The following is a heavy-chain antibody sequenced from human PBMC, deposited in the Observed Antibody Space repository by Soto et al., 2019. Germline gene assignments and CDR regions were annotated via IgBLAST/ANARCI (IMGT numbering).Heavy chain of an antibody. D-gene: IGHD2-15*01. V-gene: IGHV4-31*03. J-gene: IGHJ4*02. CDR2: ISYGGTT. CDR3: SRGILV. CDR1: GGSMNSGGYC. Sequence: QVQLQESGPGLVKPSQTLSLTCTVSGGSMNSGGYCWSWIRQHPGEGLEWIGCISYGGTTSYNPSLKSRVIISVDTSKNQFSLKLTSVTAAHTAVYHCSRGILVWGQGTLITVSS.